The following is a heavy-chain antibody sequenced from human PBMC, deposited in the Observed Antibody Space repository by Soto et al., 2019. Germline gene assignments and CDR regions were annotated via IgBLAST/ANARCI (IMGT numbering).Heavy chain of an antibody. CDR1: GFTFSSYA. V-gene: IGHV3-23*01. CDR3: ASLRYCSTPSCSSTFDY. J-gene: IGHJ4*02. CDR2: ISGSGFTT. Sequence: EVQLLESGGGLVQPGGSLRLSCAASGFTFSSYAMGWVRQAPGKGLDWVSGISGSGFTTYYEDSVKGRFTISRDNSENSLYLQMNSLRAEDTAIFYCASLRYCSTPSCSSTFDYWGQGTLVTVSS. D-gene: IGHD2-2*01.